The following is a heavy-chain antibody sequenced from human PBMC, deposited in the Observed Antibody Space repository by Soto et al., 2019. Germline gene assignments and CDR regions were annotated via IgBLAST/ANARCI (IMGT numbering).Heavy chain of an antibody. CDR2: INPSGGST. V-gene: IGHV1-46*01. J-gene: IGHJ3*02. CDR3: ARDDYGGNAGDAFDI. Sequence: PSVKVSCKASGYTFTSYYMHWVRQAPGQGLEWMGIINPSGGSTSYAQKFQGRVTMTRDTSTSTVYMELSSLRSEDTAVYYCARDDYGGNAGDAFDIWGQGTMVTVSS. CDR1: GYTFTSYY. D-gene: IGHD4-17*01.